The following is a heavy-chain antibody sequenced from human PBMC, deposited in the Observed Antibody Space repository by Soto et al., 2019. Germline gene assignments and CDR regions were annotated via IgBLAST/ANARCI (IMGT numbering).Heavy chain of an antibody. CDR2: IRQDGNEK. J-gene: IGHJ3*02. CDR3: ARGYCSGGFCFAGAFDI. Sequence: PGGSLRLSCAASGFTFNNYWMTWVRQAQGQGLEWVANIRQDGNEKNYVDSVKGRFTISRDNAQNSLFLQLNSLRADDTAVYYCARGYCSGGFCFAGAFDIWGQGTRVTVSS. V-gene: IGHV3-7*01. D-gene: IGHD2-15*01. CDR1: GFTFNNYW.